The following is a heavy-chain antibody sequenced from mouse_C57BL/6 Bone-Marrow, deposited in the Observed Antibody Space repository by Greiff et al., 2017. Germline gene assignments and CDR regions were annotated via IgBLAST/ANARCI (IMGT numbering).Heavy chain of an antibody. CDR2: INPSSGYT. J-gene: IGHJ4*01. CDR1: GYTFTSYT. Sequence: QVQLQQSGAELARPGASVKMSCKASGYTFTSYTMHWVKQRPGQGLEWIGYINPSSGYTKYNQKFKDKATLTADKSSSTAYMQLSSLTSEDSAVYYCARLAPYYAMDDWGQGTSVTVSS. CDR3: ARLAPYYAMDD. V-gene: IGHV1-4*01.